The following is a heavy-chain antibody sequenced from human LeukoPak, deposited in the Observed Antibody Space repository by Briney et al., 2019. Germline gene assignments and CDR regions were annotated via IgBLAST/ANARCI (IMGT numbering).Heavy chain of an antibody. V-gene: IGHV1-2*02. CDR3: ARDAAGISAVVPDY. J-gene: IGHJ4*02. D-gene: IGHD6-13*01. Sequence: ASVKVSCKASGYTFTGYYMHWVRQAPGQGLEWMGWINPNSGGTNYAQKFQGRVTMTRDTSISTAYMELSRLRSDDTAVYYCARDAAGISAVVPDYWGQGTLVTVSS. CDR1: GYTFTGYY. CDR2: INPNSGGT.